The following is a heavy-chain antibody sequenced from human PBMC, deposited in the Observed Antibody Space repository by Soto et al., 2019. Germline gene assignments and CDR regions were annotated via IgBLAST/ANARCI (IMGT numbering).Heavy chain of an antibody. CDR3: ARGVEYSGYAYGYYYYYYMDV. CDR2: INHSGST. D-gene: IGHD5-12*01. J-gene: IGHJ6*03. V-gene: IGHV4-34*01. CDR1: GGSFSGYY. Sequence: PSETLSLTCAVYGGSFSGYYWSWIRQPPGKGLEWIGEINHSGSTNYNPSLKSRVTISVDTSKNQFSLKLSSVTAADTAVYYCARGVEYSGYAYGYYYYYYMDVWGKGTTVTVSS.